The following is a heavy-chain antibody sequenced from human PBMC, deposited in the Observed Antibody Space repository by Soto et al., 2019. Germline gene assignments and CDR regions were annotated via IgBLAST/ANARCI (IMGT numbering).Heavy chain of an antibody. CDR3: ARDTGSTSLRAEYFQF. J-gene: IGHJ1*01. CDR1: GGPVGYTSFY. V-gene: IGHV4-39*02. CDR2: VHHSVTT. D-gene: IGHD6-13*01. Sequence: SETLSLTCDVSGGPVGYTSFYWGWLLQSPGKGLEWIGSVHHSVTTYYNPSLKGRVTISTDTSKNQFSLRLTSVTAADTAVYYCARDTGSTSLRAEYFQFWGQGTQVTVSS.